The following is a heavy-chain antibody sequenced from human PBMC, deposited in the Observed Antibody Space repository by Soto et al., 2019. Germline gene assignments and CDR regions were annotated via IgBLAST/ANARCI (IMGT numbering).Heavy chain of an antibody. D-gene: IGHD2-21*01. V-gene: IGHV3-64*01. Sequence: EVQLVESGGGLVQPGGSLRLSCAASGFTFSSYAMHWVHQAPGKGLEYVSVITSNGGNTDYASSVKGRFTISRDNSKNTLYLQMGSLRAEDMAVYYCARRIPFGYGMDVWGQGTTVTVSS. J-gene: IGHJ6*02. CDR1: GFTFSSYA. CDR3: ARRIPFGYGMDV. CDR2: ITSNGGNT.